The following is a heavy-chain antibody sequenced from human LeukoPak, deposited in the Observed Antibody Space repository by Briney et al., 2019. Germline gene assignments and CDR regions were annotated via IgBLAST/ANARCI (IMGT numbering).Heavy chain of an antibody. CDR2: INHSGST. CDR3: ARDQSPHYDILTGYYHPGYFQH. Sequence: PSETLSLTCAVYGGSFSGYYWSWIRQPPGKGLEWIGEINHSGSTNYNPSLKSRVTMSVDTSKNQFSLKLSSVTAADTAVYYCARDQSPHYDILTGYYHPGYFQHWGQGTLVTVSS. V-gene: IGHV4-34*01. J-gene: IGHJ1*01. D-gene: IGHD3-9*01. CDR1: GGSFSGYY.